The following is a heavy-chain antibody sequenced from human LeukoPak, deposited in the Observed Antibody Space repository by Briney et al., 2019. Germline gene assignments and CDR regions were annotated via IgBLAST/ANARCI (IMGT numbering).Heavy chain of an antibody. J-gene: IGHJ2*01. D-gene: IGHD2-21*02. CDR1: GFIFSSYD. CDR2: IGTAGDT. CDR3: VRGGYCGSDCHSVTFWYFEL. V-gene: IGHV3-13*01. Sequence: PGGSLRLSCSASGFIFSSYDMHWVRQITGKGLEWVSAIGTAGDTYYPDSVKGRFTISRENAKNSMYLQMNSLRAGDTAVYYCVRGGYCGSDCHSVTFWYFELWGRGTLVTVSS.